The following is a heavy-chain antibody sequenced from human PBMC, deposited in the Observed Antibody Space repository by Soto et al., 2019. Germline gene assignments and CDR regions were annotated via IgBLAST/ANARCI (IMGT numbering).Heavy chain of an antibody. CDR3: ARNRYDYIWGSYRQRRYNWFDP. J-gene: IGHJ5*02. V-gene: IGHV1-8*01. CDR2: MNPNSGNT. CDR1: GYTFTSYD. D-gene: IGHD3-16*02. Sequence: ASVKVSCRASGYTFTSYDINWVRQATGQGLEWMGWMNPNSGNTGYAQKFQGRVTMTRNTSISTAYMELSSLRSEDTAVYYCARNRYDYIWGSYRQRRYNWFDPWGQGTLGTVSS.